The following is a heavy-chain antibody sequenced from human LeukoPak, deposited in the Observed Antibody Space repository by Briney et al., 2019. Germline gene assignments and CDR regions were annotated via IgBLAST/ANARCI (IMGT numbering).Heavy chain of an antibody. CDR2: LTGSGGRT. J-gene: IGHJ3*02. CDR3: AKDPAAVPFDSFDI. CDR1: GFTFSSHA. V-gene: IGHV3-23*01. Sequence: PGGSRRLSCAASGFTFSSHAMSWVRQTPGKGLEWVSSLTGSGGRTYYADSVKGRFTISRDNARNTLYLQMNSLRAEDTARYYCAKDPAAVPFDSFDIWGQGTMVTVSS. D-gene: IGHD2-15*01.